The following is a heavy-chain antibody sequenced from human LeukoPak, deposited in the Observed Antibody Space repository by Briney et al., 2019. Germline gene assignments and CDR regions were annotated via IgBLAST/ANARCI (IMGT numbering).Heavy chain of an antibody. J-gene: IGHJ4*02. CDR1: GYTLTELS. D-gene: IGHD3-10*01. CDR2: FDPEDGET. Sequence: ASVKVSCKVSGYTLTELSMHWVRQAPGKGLEWMGGFDPEDGETIYAQKFQGRVTMTEDTSTDTACMELSSLRSEDAAVYYCATLPMVRGVSEHTFDYWGQGTLVTVSS. V-gene: IGHV1-24*01. CDR3: ATLPMVRGVSEHTFDY.